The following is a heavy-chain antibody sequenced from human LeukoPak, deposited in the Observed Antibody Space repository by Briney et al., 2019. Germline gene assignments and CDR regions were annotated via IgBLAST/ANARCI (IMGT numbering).Heavy chain of an antibody. V-gene: IGHV3-53*01. CDR1: GFTVSSNY. CDR3: ARSVWRGPDFDH. D-gene: IGHD2-8*01. Sequence: GGSLRLSCVASGFTVSSNYISWVRQAPGKGLEWVSVIYSGGSTYYADSVKGRFTISRDNSKNTLYLQMNSLRAEDTAVYYCARSVWRGPDFDHSGQGTLVTVSS. J-gene: IGHJ4*02. CDR2: IYSGGST.